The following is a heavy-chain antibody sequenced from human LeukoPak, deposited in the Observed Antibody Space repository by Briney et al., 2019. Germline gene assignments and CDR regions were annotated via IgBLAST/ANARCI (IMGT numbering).Heavy chain of an antibody. D-gene: IGHD2-2*02. CDR3: ARVVVPAAISYYYYYMDV. Sequence: ASVKVSCKASGGTFSSYAISWVRQAPGQGLEWMGGIIPIFGTANYAQKFQGRVTITADESTSTAYMELSSLRSEDTAVYYCARVVVPAAISYYYYYMDVWGKGTTVTVSS. CDR1: GGTFSSYA. J-gene: IGHJ6*03. V-gene: IGHV1-69*13. CDR2: IIPIFGTA.